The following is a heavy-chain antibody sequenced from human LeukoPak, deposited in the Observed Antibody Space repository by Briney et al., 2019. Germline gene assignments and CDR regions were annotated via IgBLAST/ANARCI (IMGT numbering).Heavy chain of an antibody. D-gene: IGHD2-2*02. CDR1: GDSISSGNYY. J-gene: IGHJ4*02. CDR3: ARGMKDYTSSIGY. Sequence: SETLSLTCTVSGDSISSGNYYWNWIRQPAGKGLEWIGRIFASGSTNYNASLKSRITISGDTSKNHLSLILTSVTAADTAVYYCARGMKDYTSSIGYWGQGTLVTVSS. CDR2: IFASGST. V-gene: IGHV4-61*02.